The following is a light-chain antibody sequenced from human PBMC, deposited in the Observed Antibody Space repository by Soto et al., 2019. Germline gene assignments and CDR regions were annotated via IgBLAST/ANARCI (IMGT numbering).Light chain of an antibody. Sequence: QSALTQPASVSGSPGQSITISCTGTSSDVGGYNYVSWYQQHPGKAPKLMIYEVSNRPSGVSNRFSGSKSGNTASLTISGLQAEDEADYYCNSYARSSTLVFGGGTKLTVL. J-gene: IGLJ2*01. CDR3: NSYARSSTLV. V-gene: IGLV2-14*01. CDR1: SSDVGGYNY. CDR2: EVS.